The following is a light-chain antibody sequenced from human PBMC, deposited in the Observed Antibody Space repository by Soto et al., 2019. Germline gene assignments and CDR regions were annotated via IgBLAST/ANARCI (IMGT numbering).Light chain of an antibody. J-gene: IGKJ4*01. CDR2: DAS. CDR1: QSVRSTY. V-gene: IGKV3-20*01. Sequence: EIVLRQTPGTWSLSPGERATLSCRASQSVRSTYFAWYQHKPGQAPRLLIFDASTRATGIPDRFSGSGSGTDFTLTISRLEPEDFALYYCHQYGHSPVTFGGGTKVDIK. CDR3: HQYGHSPVT.